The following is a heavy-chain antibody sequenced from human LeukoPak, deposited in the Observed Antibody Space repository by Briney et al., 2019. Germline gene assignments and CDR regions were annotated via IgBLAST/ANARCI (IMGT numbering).Heavy chain of an antibody. CDR2: IYYSWST. CDR3: ARAGYDFWSGYYLESYYYYYYMDV. J-gene: IGHJ6*03. Sequence: SETLSLTCTVSGGSISSHYWSWIRQPPGKGLEWIGYIYYSWSTNYNPSLKSRVTISVDTSKNQFSLKLSSVTAADTAVYYCARAGYDFWSGYYLESYYYYYYMDVWGKGTTVTVSS. CDR1: GGSISSHY. V-gene: IGHV4-59*11. D-gene: IGHD3-3*01.